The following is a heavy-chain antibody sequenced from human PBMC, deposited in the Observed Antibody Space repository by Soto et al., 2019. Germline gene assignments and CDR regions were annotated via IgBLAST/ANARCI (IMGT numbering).Heavy chain of an antibody. V-gene: IGHV3-30*18. Sequence: QVQLVESGGGVVQPGRSLRLSCAASGFSFSIYGMHWVRQAPGKGLQWVAAISYDGSERYYADSVKGRFTISRDNSNNPLYLPMNSLRAGETAVYYCAKDAVSGSRRVPFNYYGMDVWGQGTTVTVSS. CDR1: GFSFSIYG. J-gene: IGHJ6*02. D-gene: IGHD3-10*01. CDR2: ISYDGSER. CDR3: AKDAVSGSRRVPFNYYGMDV.